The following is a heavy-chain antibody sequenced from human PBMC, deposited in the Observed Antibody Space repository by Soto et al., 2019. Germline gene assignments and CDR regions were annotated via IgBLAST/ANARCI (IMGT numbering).Heavy chain of an antibody. D-gene: IGHD6-13*01. V-gene: IGHV4-59*01. Sequence: PSETLSLTCTVSGGPISSYYWSWIRQPPGKGLEWIGYIYYSGSTNYNPSLKSRVTISVDTSKNQFSLKLSSVTAADTAVYYCARAGYAAAGRSDAFDIWGQGTMVTV. CDR2: IYYSGST. CDR3: ARAGYAAAGRSDAFDI. J-gene: IGHJ3*02. CDR1: GGPISSYY.